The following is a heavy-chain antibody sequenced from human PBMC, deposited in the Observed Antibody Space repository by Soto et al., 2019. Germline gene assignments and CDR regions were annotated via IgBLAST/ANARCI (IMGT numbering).Heavy chain of an antibody. Sequence: GGSLRLSCAASGFTFDDYAMHWVRQAPGKGLEWVSGISWNSGSIGYADSVKGRFTISRDNAKNSLYLQMNSLRAEDTALYYCAKDMGYCISTSCYLPNAFDIWGQGTMVTVSS. CDR3: AKDMGYCISTSCYLPNAFDI. V-gene: IGHV3-9*01. D-gene: IGHD2-2*01. J-gene: IGHJ3*02. CDR1: GFTFDDYA. CDR2: ISWNSGSI.